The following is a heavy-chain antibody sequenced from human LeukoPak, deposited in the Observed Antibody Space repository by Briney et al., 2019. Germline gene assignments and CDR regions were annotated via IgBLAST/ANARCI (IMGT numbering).Heavy chain of an antibody. CDR2: MKKDGSET. J-gene: IGHJ4*02. D-gene: IGHD3-10*01. CDR3: GRQRSGSGTYFIDY. V-gene: IGHV3-7*01. Sequence: GGSLRLSCVVSGFTLSSYSMIWVRQAPGKGLQWVANMKKDGSETKYVESVKGRFTISRDNAKNSLYLQMNSLRAEDTAVYYCGRQRSGSGTYFIDYWGQGTLVSVSS. CDR1: GFTLSSYS.